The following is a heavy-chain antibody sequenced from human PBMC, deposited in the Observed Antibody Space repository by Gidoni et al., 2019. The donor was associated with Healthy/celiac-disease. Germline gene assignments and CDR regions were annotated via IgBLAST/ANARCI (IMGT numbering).Heavy chain of an antibody. CDR3: ASTYYDSSGYPYYYYGMDV. D-gene: IGHD3-22*01. V-gene: IGHV1-69-2*01. CDR2: VDPEDGET. CDR1: GYTFTDYY. J-gene: IGHJ6*02. Sequence: EVQLVQSGAEVKKPGATVKISWKVSGYTFTDYYMHWVQQAPGKGLAWMGLVDPEDGETIYAEKFQGRVTITADTSTDTAYMELSSLRSEDTAVYYCASTYYDSSGYPYYYYGMDVWGQGTTVTVSS.